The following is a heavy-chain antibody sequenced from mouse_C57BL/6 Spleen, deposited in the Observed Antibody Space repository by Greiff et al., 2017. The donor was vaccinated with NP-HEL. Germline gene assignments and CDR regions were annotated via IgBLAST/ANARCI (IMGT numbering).Heavy chain of an antibody. V-gene: IGHV2-2*01. Sequence: QVQLQQSGPGLVQPSQSLSITCTVSGFSLTSYGVHWVRQSPGKGLEWLGVIWSGGSTDYNAAVISRLSISKDNSKSQVFFKMNSLQADDTAIYYCARNEGYGSSYVNWYFDVWGTGTTVTVSS. CDR1: GFSLTSYG. D-gene: IGHD1-1*01. J-gene: IGHJ1*03. CDR2: IWSGGST. CDR3: ARNEGYGSSYVNWYFDV.